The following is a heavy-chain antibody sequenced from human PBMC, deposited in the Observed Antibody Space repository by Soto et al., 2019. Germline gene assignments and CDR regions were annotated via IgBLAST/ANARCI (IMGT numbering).Heavy chain of an antibody. CDR1: GFTFSNYA. J-gene: IGHJ4*02. D-gene: IGHD2-15*01. CDR2: FSSSGGVT. Sequence: LRLSCAASGFTFSNYAMSWVRQAPGKGLEWVSTFSSSGGVTYYADSVKGRYTISRDNSKNTLYLRMNSLRAEDTAVYYCTKANRYCSGANCFTFDYWGLGTLVTVSS. V-gene: IGHV3-23*01. CDR3: TKANRYCSGANCFTFDY.